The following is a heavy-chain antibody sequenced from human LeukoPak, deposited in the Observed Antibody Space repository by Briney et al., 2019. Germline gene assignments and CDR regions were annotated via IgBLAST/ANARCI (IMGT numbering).Heavy chain of an antibody. Sequence: PSETLSLTCTVSGGSISSSSYYWGWIRQPPGKGLEWIGSIYYSGSTYYNPSLKSRVTISVDTSKNQFSLKLSSVTAADTAVYYCARDREYCSSTSCYRPHWFDPWGQGTLVTVSS. J-gene: IGHJ5*02. CDR2: IYYSGST. CDR1: GGSISSSSYY. V-gene: IGHV4-39*02. CDR3: ARDREYCSSTSCYRPHWFDP. D-gene: IGHD2-2*02.